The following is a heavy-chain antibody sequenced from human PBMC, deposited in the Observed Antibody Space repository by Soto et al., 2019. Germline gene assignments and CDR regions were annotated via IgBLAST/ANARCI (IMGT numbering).Heavy chain of an antibody. CDR2: TYYRSKWYI. CDR1: GDSVSSNSAA. J-gene: IGHJ6*03. CDR3: ARGSWDDVTGHYYMDV. Sequence: PSQTLSLTCDISGDSVSSNSAAWNWIRQTPSRGLEWLGMTYYRSKWYINYAVSVRSRITVNPDTSKNQFSLQLNSVTPEDTAVYYCARGSWDDVTGHYYMDVWGKGTTVTVSS. D-gene: IGHD1-1*01. V-gene: IGHV6-1*01.